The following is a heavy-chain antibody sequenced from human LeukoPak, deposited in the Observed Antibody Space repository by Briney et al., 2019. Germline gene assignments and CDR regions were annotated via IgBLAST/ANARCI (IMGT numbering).Heavy chain of an antibody. CDR1: GFTFSSYA. Sequence: GGSLRLSCAASGFTFSSYAMSWVRQAPGKGLEWVSAISGSGGSTYYADSVKGRFTISRDNSKNTLYLQMNSLRAEDTAVYYCANSPHSVDLGFSWGQGTLVTVSS. J-gene: IGHJ5*02. CDR2: ISGSGGST. CDR3: ANSPHSVDLGFS. V-gene: IGHV3-23*01. D-gene: IGHD3-16*01.